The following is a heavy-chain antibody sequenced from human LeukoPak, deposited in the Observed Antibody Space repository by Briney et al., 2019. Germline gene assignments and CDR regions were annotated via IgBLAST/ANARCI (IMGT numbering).Heavy chain of an antibody. CDR2: TSYDGGDK. CDR1: GFTFSSYG. Sequence: GGSLRLSCAASGFTFSSYGMQWVRQAPGKGLEWVAVTSYDGGDKYYADSVKGRFTISRDNSKNTLYLQMSSLRAEDMAVYYCAKEETYNAFDIWGQGTMVTVSS. J-gene: IGHJ3*02. CDR3: AKEETYNAFDI. D-gene: IGHD2-2*02. V-gene: IGHV3-30*18.